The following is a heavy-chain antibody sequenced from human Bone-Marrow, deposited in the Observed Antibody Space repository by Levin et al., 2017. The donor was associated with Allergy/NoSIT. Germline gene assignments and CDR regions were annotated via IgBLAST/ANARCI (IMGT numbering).Heavy chain of an antibody. D-gene: IGHD4-17*01. CDR3: ARDRGDYDY. Sequence: ETLSLTCAASGFTFGTYWMSWVRQAPGKGLEWVANIGQDGSERNYVDSVKGRFTISRDNAKNSLYLQMNSLRAEDTAVYFCARDRGDYDYWGPGTLVAVSS. V-gene: IGHV3-7*01. CDR1: GFTFGTYW. CDR2: IGQDGSER. J-gene: IGHJ4*02.